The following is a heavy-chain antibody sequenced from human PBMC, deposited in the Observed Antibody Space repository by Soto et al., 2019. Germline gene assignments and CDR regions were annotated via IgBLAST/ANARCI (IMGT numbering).Heavy chain of an antibody. CDR3: FRGGVTSRTFDY. J-gene: IGHJ4*02. D-gene: IGHD3-16*01. CDR2: IFPDDSDT. V-gene: IGHV5-51*01. Sequence: SCKASGYIIKNYWIGWVRQMPGQGLEWMGIIFPDDSDTRYSPSFQGHVTISVDKSISTAYVQWSSLKASDSAIYYCFRGGVTSRTFDYWGQGTLVTVSS. CDR1: GYIIKNYW.